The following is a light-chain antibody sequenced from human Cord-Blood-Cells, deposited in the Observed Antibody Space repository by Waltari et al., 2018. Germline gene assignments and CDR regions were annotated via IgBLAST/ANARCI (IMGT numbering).Light chain of an antibody. CDR3: QQLNSYLALT. Sequence: DIQLTPFPSFLSASVGDRVTITCRASQGISSYLAWYQQNPGKAPKLLIYAASTLQSGVPSRFSGSGSGTEFTLTISSLQPEDFATYYCQQLNSYLALTFGGGTKVEIK. CDR1: QGISSY. CDR2: AAS. J-gene: IGKJ4*01. V-gene: IGKV1-9*01.